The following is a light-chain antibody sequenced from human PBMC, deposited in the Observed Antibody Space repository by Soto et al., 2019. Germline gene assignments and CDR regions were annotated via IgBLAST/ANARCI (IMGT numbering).Light chain of an antibody. J-gene: IGKJ4*01. CDR2: GAS. V-gene: IGKV3-20*01. CDR1: QGHTSTS. CDR3: QQYGRSPFT. Sequence: EIVLTRSPGTLSLSPGERVTLSCRASQGHTSTSLAWYQQKPGQAPRLLIYGASSRATGIPDRFSGSGSGTDFTLTISRLEPEDFAVYYCQQYGRSPFTFGGGTKVEI.